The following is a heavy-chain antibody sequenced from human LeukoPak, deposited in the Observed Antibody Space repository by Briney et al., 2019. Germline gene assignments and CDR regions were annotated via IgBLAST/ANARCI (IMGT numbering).Heavy chain of an antibody. CDR1: GGSIDSYY. CDR3: LLFQSSWSRGYFPPHFDS. Sequence: PSETLSLTCTVSGGSIDSYYWSCIRQPPGKGLEWIGYIYYSGSTNYNPSLKSRVTISVDTSTNQFSLKLSSVTAANPAVYYLLLFQSSWSRGYFPPHFDSWGQGTLVTVSS. D-gene: IGHD2-21*01. V-gene: IGHV4-59*08. J-gene: IGHJ5*01. CDR2: IYYSGST.